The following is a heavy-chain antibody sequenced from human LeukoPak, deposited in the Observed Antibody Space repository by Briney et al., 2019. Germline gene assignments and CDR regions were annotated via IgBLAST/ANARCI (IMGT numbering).Heavy chain of an antibody. CDR1: GDSITNTRYY. CDR2: VYYTGNT. V-gene: IGHV4-39*01. J-gene: IGHJ4*02. Sequence: SETLSLTCTVSGDSITNTRYYWGWIRQPPGKGLEGIGSVYYTGNTYYNPSLKSRVTVSVDTSKNQFPLKLNSVTAADTAVYYCASLNWNHGDTYYFDYWGQGTLVTVSS. CDR3: ASLNWNHGDTYYFDY. D-gene: IGHD1-20*01.